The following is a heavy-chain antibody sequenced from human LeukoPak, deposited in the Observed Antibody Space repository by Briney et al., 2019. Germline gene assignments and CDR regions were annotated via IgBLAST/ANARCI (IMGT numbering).Heavy chain of an antibody. CDR1: GFTFSSYG. J-gene: IGHJ4*02. V-gene: IGHV3-48*04. D-gene: IGHD3-10*01. CDR3: AREWGGPPMVRGVIILFDY. CDR2: ISSSSSTI. Sequence: GGSLRLSCAASGFTFSSYGMHWVRQAPGKGLEWVSYISSSSSTIYYADSVKGRFTISRDNAKNSLYLQMNSLRAEDTAVYYCAREWGGPPMVRGVIILFDYWGQGTLVTVSS.